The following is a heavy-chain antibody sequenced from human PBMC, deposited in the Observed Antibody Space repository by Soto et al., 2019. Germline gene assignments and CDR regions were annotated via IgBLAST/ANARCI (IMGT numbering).Heavy chain of an antibody. D-gene: IGHD1-1*01. J-gene: IGHJ3*02. CDR3: ARVVRVGTGTPTRAFDI. CDR1: GFTFSSYE. V-gene: IGHV3-48*03. CDR2: ISSSGSTI. Sequence: GGSLRLSCAASGFTFSSYEMNWVRQAPGKGLEWVSYISSSGSTIYYADSVKGRFTISRDNAKNSLYLQMNSLRAEDTAVYYCARVVRVGTGTPTRAFDIWGQGTMVTVSS.